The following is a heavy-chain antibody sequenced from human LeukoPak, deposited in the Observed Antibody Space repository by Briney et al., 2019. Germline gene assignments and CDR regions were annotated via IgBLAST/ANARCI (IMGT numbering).Heavy chain of an antibody. V-gene: IGHV3-66*01. CDR3: ARGNSLQMDAFDI. J-gene: IGHJ3*02. CDR2: IYSGGST. D-gene: IGHD4-4*01. Sequence: GGSLRLSCAASGFTVSSNYMSWVRQAPGKGLEWVSVIYSGGSTYYADSVKGRFTISRDNSKITLYLRMNSLRAEDTAVYYCARGNSLQMDAFDIWGQGTMVTVSS. CDR1: GFTVSSNY.